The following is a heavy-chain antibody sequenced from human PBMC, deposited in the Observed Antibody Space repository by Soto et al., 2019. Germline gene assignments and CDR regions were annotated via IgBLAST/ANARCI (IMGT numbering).Heavy chain of an antibody. Sequence: SETLSLTCTVSGGSISSSSYYWGWIRQPPGKGLEWIGSIYYSGSTYYNPSLKSRVTISVDTSKNQFSLKLSSVTAADTAVYYCARHHSVSPELDIHYPNWFDPWGQGTLVTVSS. J-gene: IGHJ5*02. D-gene: IGHD3-10*01. CDR2: IYYSGST. V-gene: IGHV4-39*01. CDR3: ARHHSVSPELDIHYPNWFDP. CDR1: GGSISSSSYY.